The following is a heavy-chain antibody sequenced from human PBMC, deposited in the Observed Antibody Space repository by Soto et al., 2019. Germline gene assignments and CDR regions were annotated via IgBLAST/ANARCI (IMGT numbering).Heavy chain of an antibody. D-gene: IGHD3-22*01. CDR1: GFTFSTYS. CDR3: ARDYYDSSGTQIMDV. Sequence: DVQLVESGGGLVKPGGFLRLYCAASGFTFSTYSMNWVRQAPGKGLEWVSSLSSSSSYIYYADSVKGRFTISRDNAENSLYLQMNSLRAEDTAVYYCARDYYDSSGTQIMDVWGQGTTVTVSS. V-gene: IGHV3-21*01. CDR2: LSSSSSYI. J-gene: IGHJ6*02.